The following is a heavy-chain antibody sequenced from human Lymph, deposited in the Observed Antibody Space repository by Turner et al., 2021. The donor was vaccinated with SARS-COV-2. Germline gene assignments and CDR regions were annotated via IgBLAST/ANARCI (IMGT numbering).Heavy chain of an antibody. V-gene: IGHV3-30*18. J-gene: IGHJ6*02. D-gene: IGHD2-8*02. Sequence: QVQLVESGGGVVQPGRSLLLPCAASGFTFSSYGRHWVRQAPGKGLEWVAVISYAGSNKYDADSVKGRFTISRDNSKNTLYLQMNSLRAEDTAVYYCAKSCRAYWVPVEGMDVWGQGTTVTVSS. CDR2: ISYAGSNK. CDR1: GFTFSSYG. CDR3: AKSCRAYWVPVEGMDV.